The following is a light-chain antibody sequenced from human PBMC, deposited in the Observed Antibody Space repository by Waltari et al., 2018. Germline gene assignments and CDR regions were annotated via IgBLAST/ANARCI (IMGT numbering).Light chain of an antibody. Sequence: DIVMTQSPDSLAVSLGERATINCKSSQSLFYSSNSKNYLAWYQQKPGQSPKLLIYWAPTRESGVPDRFSGSGSGTDFTLTISTLQAEDVAVYYCHQYYSLFTFGPGTKVDIK. CDR3: HQYYSLFT. CDR1: QSLFYSSNSKNY. V-gene: IGKV4-1*01. CDR2: WAP. J-gene: IGKJ3*01.